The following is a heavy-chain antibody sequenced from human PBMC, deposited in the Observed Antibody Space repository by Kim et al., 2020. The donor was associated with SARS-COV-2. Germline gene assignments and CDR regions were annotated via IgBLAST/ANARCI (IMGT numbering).Heavy chain of an antibody. Sequence: GGSLRLSCAASGFAVSGFAMNWVRQAPGKGLEWVAAITNNNGKTYYADSVKGRFTISRDGFKNTVSLQMNSLRVEDSALYYCAKDLPSAGWPTFESWGQGTLVTVSS. CDR2: ITNNNGKT. V-gene: IGHV3-23*01. CDR1: GFAVSGFA. CDR3: AKDLPSAGWPTFES. J-gene: IGHJ4*02. D-gene: IGHD3-9*01.